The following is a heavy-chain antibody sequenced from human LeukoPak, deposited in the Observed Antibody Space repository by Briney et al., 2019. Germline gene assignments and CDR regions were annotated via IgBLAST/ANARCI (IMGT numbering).Heavy chain of an antibody. J-gene: IGHJ6*03. CDR3: ARVSGSYDYYYYMDV. CDR1: GFTFSSYD. D-gene: IGHD1-26*01. CDR2: ISSNGGKT. V-gene: IGHV3-64*01. Sequence: PGGSLRLSCAASGFTFSSYDMHWVRQAPGKGLEYVSTISSNGGKTNYANSVKGRFTISRDNSKNTLYLQMGSLRAEDTAVYYCARVSGSYDYYYYMDVWGKGTTVTVSS.